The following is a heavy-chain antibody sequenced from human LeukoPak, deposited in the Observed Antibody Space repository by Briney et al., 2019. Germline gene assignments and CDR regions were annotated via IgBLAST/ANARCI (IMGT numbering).Heavy chain of an antibody. D-gene: IGHD2/OR15-2a*01. J-gene: IGHJ3*02. CDR2: INDSGNT. CDR3: ARGYFYAFDM. Sequence: SETLSLTCAVYGASFSGYYWSWIRQSPGRGLERMAEINDSGNTNDNPSLGSRVSMSIRTSKDQFSPKLSSVTAADTAIYYCARGYFYAFDMWGQGTMVTVSS. CDR1: GASFSGYY. V-gene: IGHV4-34*01.